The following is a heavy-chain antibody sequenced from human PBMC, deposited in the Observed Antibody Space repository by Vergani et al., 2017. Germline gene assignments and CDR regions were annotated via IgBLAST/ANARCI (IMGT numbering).Heavy chain of an antibody. CDR2: ISSSSSYI. Sequence: EVQLLESGGGLVKPGGSLRLSCAASGFTFSSYSMNWVRQAPGKGLEWVSSISSSSSYIYYADSVKGRVTISRDNAKNSLYLQMNSLRAEDTAVYYCARAREYYDYVWGSYREYYFDYWGQGTLVTVSS. CDR3: ARAREYYDYVWGSYREYYFDY. D-gene: IGHD3-16*02. CDR1: GFTFSSYS. V-gene: IGHV3-21*01. J-gene: IGHJ4*02.